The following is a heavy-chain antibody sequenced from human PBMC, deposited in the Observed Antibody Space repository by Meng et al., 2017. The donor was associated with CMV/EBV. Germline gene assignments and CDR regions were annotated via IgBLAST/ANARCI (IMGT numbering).Heavy chain of an antibody. J-gene: IGHJ4*02. CDR2: INPSGGST. D-gene: IGHD3-16*02. V-gene: IGHV1-46*01. CDR1: GYTFTSYY. CDR3: ARGHPVYVYVWGSYPTPLGYFDY. Sequence: ASVKVSCKASGYTFTSYYMHWVRQAPGQGLEWMGIINPSGGSTSYAQKFQGRVTMTRDTSTSTVYMELSSLRSEDTAVYYCARGHPVYVYVWGSYPTPLGYFDYWGQGTLVTVSS.